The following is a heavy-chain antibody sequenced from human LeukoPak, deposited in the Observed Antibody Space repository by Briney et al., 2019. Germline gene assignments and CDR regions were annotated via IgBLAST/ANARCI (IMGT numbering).Heavy chain of an antibody. CDR3: ARRMSIAVTGTPAFDI. D-gene: IGHD6-19*01. V-gene: IGHV3-21*01. J-gene: IGHJ3*02. Sequence: GGSLRPSCAASGFTFSSYSMNWVRQAPGKGLEWVSSISGGSTYIYQADPVKGRFTISRDNAKNSLYLQMNSLRAEDTAVYYCARRMSIAVTGTPAFDIWSQGTMVTVSS. CDR2: ISGGSTYI. CDR1: GFTFSSYS.